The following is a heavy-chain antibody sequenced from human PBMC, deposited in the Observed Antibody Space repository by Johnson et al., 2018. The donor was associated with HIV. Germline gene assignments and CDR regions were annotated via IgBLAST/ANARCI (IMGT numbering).Heavy chain of an antibody. CDR2: IGTAGDT. J-gene: IGHJ3*02. D-gene: IGHD1-26*01. V-gene: IGHV3-13*01. CDR1: GFTFSSYD. Sequence: VQLVESGGGLKQPGGSLRLSCAASGFTFSSYDMHWVRQATGKGLEWVSTIGTAGDTYYPGSVKGRFTVSREDAKNSLYLQMNSLRAGDTALYYWARDHTNSGSYSTYAFDIWGQGTMVTVSS. CDR3: ARDHTNSGSYSTYAFDI.